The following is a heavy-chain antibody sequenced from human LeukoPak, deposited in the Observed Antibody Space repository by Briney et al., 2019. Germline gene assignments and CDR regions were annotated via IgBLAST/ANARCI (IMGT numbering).Heavy chain of an antibody. D-gene: IGHD3-22*01. CDR2: INHSGST. V-gene: IGHV4-34*01. CDR1: GGSFSGYY. Sequence: SSETLSLTCAVYGGSFSGYYWSWIRQPPGKGLEWIGEINHSGSTNYNPSLKSRVTISVDTSKNQFSLKLSSVTAADTAVYYCAREYYYDSSGYPDPNDAFDIWGQGTMVTVSS. J-gene: IGHJ3*02. CDR3: AREYYYDSSGYPDPNDAFDI.